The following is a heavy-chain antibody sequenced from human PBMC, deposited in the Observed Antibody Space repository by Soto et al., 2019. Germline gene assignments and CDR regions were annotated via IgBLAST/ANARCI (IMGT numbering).Heavy chain of an antibody. CDR2: ISSDGSNK. J-gene: IGHJ4*02. CDR3: ASPDSYFEY. D-gene: IGHD3-22*01. Sequence: QVQLVQSGAEVKKPGASVKVSCKASGYTFSSYAMHWVRQAPGKGLEWVAVISSDGSNKYYADSVKGRFTISRDNSKSTLFLQMNSLRAEDTAVYYCASPDSYFEYWGQGTLVTVSS. CDR1: GYTFSSYA. V-gene: IGHV3-30-3*01.